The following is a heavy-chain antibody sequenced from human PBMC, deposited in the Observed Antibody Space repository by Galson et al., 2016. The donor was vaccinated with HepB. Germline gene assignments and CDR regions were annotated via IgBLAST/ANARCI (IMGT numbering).Heavy chain of an antibody. CDR2: ISHSGGT. D-gene: IGHD4-17*01. J-gene: IGHJ4*02. CDR1: GASISGYNW. CDR3: ARVTHTAEFYFDS. V-gene: IGHV4-4*02. Sequence: SETLSLTCTVSGASISGYNWWNWVRQSPGKGLEWIGEISHSGGTKYNPSLKSRVTISVDKATNQFSLKLTSVTAADTAIYYCARVTHTAEFYFDSWGQGALVTVSS.